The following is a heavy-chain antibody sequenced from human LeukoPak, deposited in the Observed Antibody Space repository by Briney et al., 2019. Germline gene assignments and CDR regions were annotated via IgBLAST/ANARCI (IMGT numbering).Heavy chain of an antibody. CDR3: APYGSGGSCQNY. CDR2: ISSSSSYI. CDR1: GFTFSSYS. V-gene: IGHV3-21*01. J-gene: IGHJ4*02. Sequence: GGSRRLSCAASGFTFSSYSMNWVRQAPGKGLEWVSSISSSSSYIYYADSVKGRFSISRDNAKNSLYLKMNSLRAEDTAVYYCAPYGSGGSCQNYWGQGTLVTVSS. D-gene: IGHD2-15*01.